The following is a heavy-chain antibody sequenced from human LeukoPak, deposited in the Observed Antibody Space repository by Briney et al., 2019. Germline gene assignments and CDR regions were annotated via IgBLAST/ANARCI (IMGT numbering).Heavy chain of an antibody. CDR3: ARDLWFDP. Sequence: PGGSLRLSCAVSGFTFSTYTMNWVRQAPGKGLEWVSFIYSGGSTYYADSVKGRFTISRDNSKNTLYLQMNSLRAEDTAVYYCARDLWFDPWGQGTLVTVSS. CDR2: IYSGGST. J-gene: IGHJ5*02. CDR1: GFTFSTYT. V-gene: IGHV3-66*01.